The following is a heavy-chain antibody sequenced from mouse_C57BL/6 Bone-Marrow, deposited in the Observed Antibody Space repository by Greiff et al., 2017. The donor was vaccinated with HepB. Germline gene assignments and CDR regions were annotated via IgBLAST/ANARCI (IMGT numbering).Heavy chain of an antibody. CDR1: GFTFSSYG. CDR3: ARRGYSKGGFAY. CDR2: ISSGGSYT. D-gene: IGHD2-5*01. Sequence: EVQLVESGGDLVKPGGSLKLSCSASGFTFSSYGMSWVRQTPDKRLEWVATISSGGSYTYYPDSVKGRFTISRDNAKNTLYLQMSSLKSEDTAMYYCARRGYSKGGFAYWGQGTLVTVSA. V-gene: IGHV5-6*01. J-gene: IGHJ3*01.